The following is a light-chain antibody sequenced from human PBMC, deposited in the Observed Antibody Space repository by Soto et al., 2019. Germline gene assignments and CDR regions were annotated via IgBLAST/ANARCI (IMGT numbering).Light chain of an antibody. CDR2: EVS. V-gene: IGKV2D-29*01. CDR3: MQPIQVPSIA. CDR1: QSLLHSKGKTY. Sequence: EIVMTQSPLSLSATPGQPASSSWQSSQSLLHSKGKTYLYWYVQKSGQPPKLLIYEVSNRFAGVSERFSGSGAGTDFTLQIRRVEAGDVGVYYGMQPIQVPSIAFGQGTRLEI. J-gene: IGKJ5*01.